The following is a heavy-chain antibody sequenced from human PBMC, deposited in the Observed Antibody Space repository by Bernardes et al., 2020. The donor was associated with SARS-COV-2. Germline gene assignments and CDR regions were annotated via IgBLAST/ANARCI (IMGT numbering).Heavy chain of an antibody. CDR3: ARQIAVAGTWYYYYGMDV. CDR2: ISAYDGNT. V-gene: IGHV1-18*01. J-gene: IGHJ6*02. D-gene: IGHD6-19*01. CDR1: GYTFTSYG. Sequence: ASVPVSCKASGYTFTSYGISWVRQAPGQGLEWMGWISAYDGNTNYAQKLQGSVTMTTDTSTSTAYMELRSLRSDDTAVYYCARQIAVAGTWYYYYGMDVWGQGTMVTVSS.